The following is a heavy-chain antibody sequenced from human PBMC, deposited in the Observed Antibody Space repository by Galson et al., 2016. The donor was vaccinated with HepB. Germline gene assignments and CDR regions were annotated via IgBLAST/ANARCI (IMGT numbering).Heavy chain of an antibody. CDR3: AKVQGDSMVGGHNYFFDD. CDR2: IIPIFGAT. Sequence: SVKVSCKASGDTFRSYAISWVRQAPGQGLEWMGGIIPIFGATNYAQKFHGRATITADKSTNTAYLELSSLTSEDTAMYYCAKVQGDSMVGGHNYFFDDWAQGPLVTVSS. J-gene: IGHJ4*02. V-gene: IGHV1-69*06. CDR1: GDTFRSYA. D-gene: IGHD3-10*01.